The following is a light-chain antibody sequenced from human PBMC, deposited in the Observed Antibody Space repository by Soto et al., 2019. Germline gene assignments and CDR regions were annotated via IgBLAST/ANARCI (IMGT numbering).Light chain of an antibody. CDR1: QSVSNN. V-gene: IGKV3-15*01. CDR2: GAS. CDR3: QQYNQWPRT. J-gene: IGKJ1*01. Sequence: EIVLTQSPGTLSLSPGERATLSCRASQSVSNNLAWYQQKPGQAPRLLISGASTRATGIPARFSGSGSGTEFTLTISSLQSEDFAVYYCQQYNQWPRTFGQGTKVDIK.